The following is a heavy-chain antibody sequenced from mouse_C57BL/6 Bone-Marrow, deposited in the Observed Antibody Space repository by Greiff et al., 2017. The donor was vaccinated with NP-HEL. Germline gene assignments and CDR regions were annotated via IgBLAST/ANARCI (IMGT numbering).Heavy chain of an antibody. D-gene: IGHD1-1*01. J-gene: IGHJ1*03. CDR3: AITTVVATRYFDG. V-gene: IGHV1-82*01. CDR1: GYAFSSPW. Sequence: QVQLQQSGPELVKPGASVKISCKASGYAFSSPWMNWVKQRPGKGLEWIGRIYPGDGDTTYNGKFKGKATLTADKSSSTAYMQLSSLTSEDSAVYFCAITTVVATRYFDGWGTGTTVTVSS. CDR2: IYPGDGDT.